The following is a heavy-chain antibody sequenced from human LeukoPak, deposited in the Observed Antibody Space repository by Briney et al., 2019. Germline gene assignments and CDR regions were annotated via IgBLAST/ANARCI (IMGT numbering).Heavy chain of an antibody. CDR1: GYTFTSYG. CDR3: VRDIYYDSSASTFDY. CDR2: ISAYNGNT. D-gene: IGHD3-22*01. J-gene: IGHJ4*02. Sequence: ASVKVSCKASGYTFTSYGISWVRQAPGQGLEWMGWISAYNGNTNYAQKLQGRVTMTTDTSTSTAYMELRSLRSDDTAVYYCVRDIYYDSSASTFDYWGQGTLVTVSS. V-gene: IGHV1-18*01.